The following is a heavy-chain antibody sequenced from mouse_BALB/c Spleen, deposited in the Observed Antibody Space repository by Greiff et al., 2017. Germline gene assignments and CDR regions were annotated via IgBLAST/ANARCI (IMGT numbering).Heavy chain of an antibody. V-gene: IGHV1-14*01. J-gene: IGHJ3*01. CDR3: ARGELGNDVSWFAY. Sequence: VQLQQSGPELVKPGASVKMSCEASGYTFTSYVMHWVQQKPGQGLEWIGYINPYNDGTKYNEKFKGKATLTSDKSSSTAYMELSSLTSEDSAVYYCARGELGNDVSWFAYWGQGTLVTVSA. CDR2: INPYNDGT. D-gene: IGHD2-2*01. CDR1: GYTFTSYV.